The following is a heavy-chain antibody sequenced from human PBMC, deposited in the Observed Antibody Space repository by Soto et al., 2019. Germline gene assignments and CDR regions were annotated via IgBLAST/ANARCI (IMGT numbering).Heavy chain of an antibody. Sequence: EVQLLESGGGLVKPGGSLRLSCAASGFTFRSYGMMWVRQAPGKGLELVSAISQSAGGNTYYADSVKGRFTISRDHSNNTLYLQTDSRRPEDTAISSCAGWNYDYWGQGTQVTVSS. CDR3: AGWNYDY. CDR2: ISQSAGGNT. D-gene: IGHD1-7*01. CDR1: GFTFRSYG. V-gene: IGHV3-23*01. J-gene: IGHJ4*02.